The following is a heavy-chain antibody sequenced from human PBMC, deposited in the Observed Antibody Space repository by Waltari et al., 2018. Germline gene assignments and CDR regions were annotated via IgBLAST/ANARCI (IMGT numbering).Heavy chain of an antibody. D-gene: IGHD2-21*01. CDR2: IIAIFGTA. CDR1: GGTFSSYA. Sequence: QVQLVQSGAEVKKPGSSVKVSCKASGGTFSSYAISWVRQAPGQGLEWMGGIIAIFGTANYAQKFQGRVTITADESTSTAYMELSSLRSEDTAVYYCVVVIARSGAFDIWGQGTMVTVSS. V-gene: IGHV1-69*12. CDR3: VVVIARSGAFDI. J-gene: IGHJ3*02.